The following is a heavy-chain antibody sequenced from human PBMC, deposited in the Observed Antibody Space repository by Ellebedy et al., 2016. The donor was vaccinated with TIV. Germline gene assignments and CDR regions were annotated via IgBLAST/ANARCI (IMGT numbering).Heavy chain of an antibody. D-gene: IGHD3-22*01. Sequence: ASVKVSXKASGYTFTGYYMHWVRQAPGQGLERMGWINPNSGGTNYAQKFQGWVTMTRDTSISTAYMELSRLRSDDTAVYYCARDRSYYDSRVNAFDIWGQGTMVTVSS. CDR3: ARDRSYYDSRVNAFDI. CDR2: INPNSGGT. V-gene: IGHV1-2*04. CDR1: GYTFTGYY. J-gene: IGHJ3*02.